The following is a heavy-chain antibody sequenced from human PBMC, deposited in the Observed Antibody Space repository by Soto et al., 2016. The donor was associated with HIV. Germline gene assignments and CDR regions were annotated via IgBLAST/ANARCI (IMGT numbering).Heavy chain of an antibody. CDR1: GYTFTSYY. CDR2: INPSGGST. CDR3: ARDQDYYGSGSGLLGAFDI. Sequence: QVQLVQSGAEVKKPGASVKVSCKASGYTFTSYYMHWVRQAPGQGLEWMGIINPSGGSTSYAQKFQGRVTMTRDTSTSTVYMELSSLRSEDTAVYYCARDQDYYGSGSGLLGAFDIWGQGTMVTVSS. D-gene: IGHD3-10*01. V-gene: IGHV1-46*03. J-gene: IGHJ3*02.